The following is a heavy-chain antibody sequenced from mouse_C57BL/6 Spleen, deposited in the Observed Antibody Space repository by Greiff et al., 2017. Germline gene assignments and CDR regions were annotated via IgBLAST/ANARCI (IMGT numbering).Heavy chain of an antibody. CDR1: GYTFTSYW. CDR3: ARFAAGPSPFYY. CDR2: INPSNGGT. J-gene: IGHJ2*01. Sequence: VQRVESGTELVKPGASVKLSCKASGYTFTSYWMHWVKQRPGQGLEWIGNINPSNGGTNYNEKFKSKATLTVDKSSSTAYMQLSSLTSEDSAVYYCARFAAGPSPFYYWGQGTTLTVSS. V-gene: IGHV1-53*01.